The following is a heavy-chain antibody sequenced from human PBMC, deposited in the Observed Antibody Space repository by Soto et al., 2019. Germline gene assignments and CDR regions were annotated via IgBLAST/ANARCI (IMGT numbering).Heavy chain of an antibody. V-gene: IGHV3-33*01. J-gene: IGHJ4*02. CDR3: ARWGIAAGGY. CDR1: GFTFSSYG. Sequence: QVQLVESGGGVVQPGRSLRLSCAASGFTFSSYGMHWVRQAPGKGLEWVAVIWYDGSNKYYADSVKGRFTISRDNSKNTLYLKMNSLRAEDAAVYYRARWGIAAGGYWGQGTLVTVSS. D-gene: IGHD6-13*01. CDR2: IWYDGSNK.